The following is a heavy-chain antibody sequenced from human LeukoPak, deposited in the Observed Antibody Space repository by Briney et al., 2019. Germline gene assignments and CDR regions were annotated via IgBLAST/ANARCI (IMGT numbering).Heavy chain of an antibody. CDR3: ARWVTRTDLIDL. V-gene: IGHV3-72*01. D-gene: IGHD3-10*01. CDR2: IRNRANSYTT. CDR1: GFTFSDHY. Sequence: GGSLRLSCAASGFTFSDHYMDWVRQAPGVGLEWVGRIRNRANSYTTEYAASVKGRFIISRDDSNNSVYLQMNSLKSEDTAVCFCARWVTRTDLIDLWGQGTMVIVSS. J-gene: IGHJ3*01.